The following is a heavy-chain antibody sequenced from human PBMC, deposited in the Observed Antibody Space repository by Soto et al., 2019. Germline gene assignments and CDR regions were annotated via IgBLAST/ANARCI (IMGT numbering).Heavy chain of an antibody. CDR2: ISGDGSRT. CDR3: ASRGQLLGYYYGMDD. Sequence: PGGSLRLSCAASGFTFSNYWMHWVRQVPGKGLVWVSRISGDGSRTNYADSVKGRFTISRDNAKNTLYLQMNSLRAEDTAVYYCASRGQLLGYYYGMDDCGQGPTVTVPS. D-gene: IGHD2-2*01. V-gene: IGHV3-74*01. CDR1: GFTFSNYW. J-gene: IGHJ6*02.